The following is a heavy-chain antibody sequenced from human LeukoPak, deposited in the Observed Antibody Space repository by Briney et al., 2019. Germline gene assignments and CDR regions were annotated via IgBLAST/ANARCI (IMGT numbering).Heavy chain of an antibody. CDR1: GFSSNHYA. V-gene: IGHV3-30-3*01. D-gene: IGHD3-22*01. CDR3: ARGPTSYYDTTGYSSYFDY. CDR2: ISYDGNNK. Sequence: GGSLRLSCAASGFSSNHYAMYWVRQAPGKGLEWVAVISYDGNNKYYADSVKGRFTISRDNSKNTLYVQMNSLRAEDTAVYYCARGPTSYYDTTGYSSYFDYWGQGTLVTVPS. J-gene: IGHJ4*02.